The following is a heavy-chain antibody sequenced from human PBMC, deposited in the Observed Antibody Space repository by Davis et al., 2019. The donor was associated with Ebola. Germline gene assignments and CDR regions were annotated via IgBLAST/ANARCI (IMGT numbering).Heavy chain of an antibody. CDR3: AAGGNSDY. Sequence: SETLSLTCTVSGGSISSSSYYWGWIRQPPGKGLEWIGSIYYSGSTYYNPSLKSRVTISVDTSKNQFSLKLSSVTAADTAVYYCAAGGNSDYWGRGTLVSVSS. J-gene: IGHJ4*02. V-gene: IGHV4-39*01. CDR2: IYYSGST. CDR1: GGSISSSSYY. D-gene: IGHD4-23*01.